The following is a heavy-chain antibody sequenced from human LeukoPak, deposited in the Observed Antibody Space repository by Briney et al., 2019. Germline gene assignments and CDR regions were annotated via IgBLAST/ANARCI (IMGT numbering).Heavy chain of an antibody. V-gene: IGHV3-11*06. CDR2: ISSSSSYT. Sequence: PGGSLRLSCAASGFTFSDCYMSWIRQAPGKGLEWVSCISSSSSYTNYADSVKGRFTISRDNAKNSLYLQMDSLRAEDTAVYYCARGGGSGTFDYWGQGTLVTVSS. CDR1: GFTFSDCY. D-gene: IGHD3-10*01. J-gene: IGHJ4*02. CDR3: ARGGGSGTFDY.